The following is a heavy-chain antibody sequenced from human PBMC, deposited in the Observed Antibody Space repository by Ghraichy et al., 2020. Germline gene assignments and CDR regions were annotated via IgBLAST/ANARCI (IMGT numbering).Heavy chain of an antibody. CDR3: ARGWGRFDY. D-gene: IGHD2-21*02. V-gene: IGHV3-7*01. Sequence: GSLRLSCAASGFAYNSYWMNWVRQAPGKGLEWVAYIKYDGSAEYYVDSVKGRFAISRDNAKNSLFLQMNSLRAEDMAVYYCARGWGRFDYWGQGTLVTVSS. J-gene: IGHJ4*02. CDR2: IKYDGSAE. CDR1: GFAYNSYW.